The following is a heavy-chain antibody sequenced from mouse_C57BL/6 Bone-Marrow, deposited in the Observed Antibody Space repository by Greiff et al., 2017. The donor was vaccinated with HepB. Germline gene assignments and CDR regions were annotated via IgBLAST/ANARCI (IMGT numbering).Heavy chain of an antibody. D-gene: IGHD1-1*01. Sequence: EVKVVESGGGLVKPGGSLKLSCAASGFTFSSYAMSWVRQTPEKRLEWVATISDGGSYTYYPDNVKGRFTISRDNAKNNLYLQMSHLKSEDTAMYYCARALGRNMDYWGQGTSVTVSS. V-gene: IGHV5-4*03. J-gene: IGHJ4*01. CDR3: ARALGRNMDY. CDR2: ISDGGSYT. CDR1: GFTFSSYA.